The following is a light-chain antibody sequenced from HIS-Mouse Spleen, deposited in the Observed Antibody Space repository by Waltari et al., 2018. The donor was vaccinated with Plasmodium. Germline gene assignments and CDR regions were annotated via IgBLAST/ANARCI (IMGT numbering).Light chain of an antibody. Sequence: EIVMTQSPATLSVSPGERATLSFRASQSVSSNLAWYQQKPGQAPRPLIYGASTRATGIPARFSGSGSGTEFTLNISSLQSEDFAVYYCQQYNNWSFTFGPGTKVDIK. J-gene: IGKJ3*01. V-gene: IGKV3-15*01. CDR2: GAS. CDR1: QSVSSN. CDR3: QQYNNWSFT.